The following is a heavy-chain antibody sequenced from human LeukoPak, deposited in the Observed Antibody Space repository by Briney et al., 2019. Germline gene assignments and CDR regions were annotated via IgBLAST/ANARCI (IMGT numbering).Heavy chain of an antibody. CDR1: GFTFSSYA. Sequence: GGSLRLSCAASGFTFSSYAMTWVRQAPGKGLEWVSTISGGGGSTYYADSVKSRFTISRDNSKNTLYLQMNSLRAEDTAVYYCALNGREVPSGAFDIWGQGTMVTVSS. J-gene: IGHJ3*02. CDR2: ISGGGGST. D-gene: IGHD3-16*02. V-gene: IGHV3-23*01. CDR3: ALNGREVPSGAFDI.